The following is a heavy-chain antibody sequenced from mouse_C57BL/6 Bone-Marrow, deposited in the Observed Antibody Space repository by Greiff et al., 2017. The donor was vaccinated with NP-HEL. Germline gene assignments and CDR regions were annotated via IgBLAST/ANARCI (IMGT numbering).Heavy chain of an antibody. CDR3: ARGGKDY. CDR1: GFTFSSYA. D-gene: IGHD2-1*01. J-gene: IGHJ2*01. Sequence: EVQLVESGGGLVKPGGSLKLSCADSGFTFSSYAMSWVRQTPEKRLEWVATISDGGSYTYYPDNVKGRFTISRDNAKNNLYLQMSHLKSEDTAMYYCARGGKDYWGQGTTLTVSS. CDR2: ISDGGSYT. V-gene: IGHV5-4*01.